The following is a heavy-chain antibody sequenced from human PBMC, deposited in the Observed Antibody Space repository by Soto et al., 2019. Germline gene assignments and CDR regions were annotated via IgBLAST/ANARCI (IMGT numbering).Heavy chain of an antibody. CDR2: ISSGSSTI. CDR1: GFTFTSYG. Sequence: EVQLVESGGDLVQPGGSLRLSCVASGFTFTSYGMNWVRQAPGKGLEWISYISSGSSTIYYTDAVKGRFTISRDNAKSSLYLQRNSLRDEDTAVYYCARGKYTYGTDCWGQGSLVTVSS. V-gene: IGHV3-48*02. J-gene: IGHJ4*02. D-gene: IGHD5-18*01. CDR3: ARGKYTYGTDC.